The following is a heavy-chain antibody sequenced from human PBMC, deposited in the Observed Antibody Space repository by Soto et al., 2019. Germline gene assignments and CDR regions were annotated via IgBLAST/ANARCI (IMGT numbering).Heavy chain of an antibody. V-gene: IGHV4-59*01. CDR2: LYYGRSA. J-gene: IGHJ4*02. Sequence: QVQLQESGPGLVKPSETLSLTCAVSGDSISSYYCMWIRQPPGMGLESIGYLYYGRSANYNPSLKSRVTLSVDTSTKQCSLTLSSMTAADTAVYYCALRSMAVVPEYWGQGTLVTVSS. D-gene: IGHD3-22*01. CDR1: GDSISSYY. CDR3: ALRSMAVVPEY.